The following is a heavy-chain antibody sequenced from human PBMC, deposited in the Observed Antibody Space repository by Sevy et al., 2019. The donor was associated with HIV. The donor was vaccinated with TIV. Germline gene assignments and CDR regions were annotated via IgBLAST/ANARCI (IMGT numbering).Heavy chain of an antibody. CDR3: ATRRRRDGYSYGAFDI. V-gene: IGHV3-23*01. Sequence: GGSLRLSCVASGFTFSNSWMNWVRQAPGKGLEWVSAVSGSGGKTYYADSVKGRFTISRDTSNNTLFLHMNSLRAEDTAVYYCATRRRRDGYSYGAFDIWGQGTMVTVSS. D-gene: IGHD4-4*01. CDR2: VSGSGGKT. CDR1: GFTFSNSW. J-gene: IGHJ3*02.